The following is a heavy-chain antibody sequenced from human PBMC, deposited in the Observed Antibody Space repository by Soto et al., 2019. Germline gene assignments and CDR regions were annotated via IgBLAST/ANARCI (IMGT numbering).Heavy chain of an antibody. J-gene: IGHJ4*02. CDR2: IYSGGST. CDR1: GFTVSSNY. CDR3: ERARYPSGWYKEFDY. Sequence: EVQLVESGGGLVQPGGSLRLSCAASGFTVSSNYMSWVRQAPGKGLEWVSVIYSGGSTYYADSVKGRFTISRDNSKNTLYLQMNSLRVEDAAVYYCERARYPSGWYKEFDYWGQGTLVTVSS. D-gene: IGHD6-19*01. V-gene: IGHV3-66*01.